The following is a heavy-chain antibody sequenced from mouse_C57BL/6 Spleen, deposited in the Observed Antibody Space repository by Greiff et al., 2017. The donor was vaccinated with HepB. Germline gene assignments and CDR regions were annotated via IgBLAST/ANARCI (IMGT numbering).Heavy chain of an antibody. CDR3: ARCYDSRGYYAMDY. D-gene: IGHD2-4*01. V-gene: IGHV1-82*01. CDR1: GYAFSSSW. J-gene: IGHJ4*01. CDR2: IYPGDGDT. Sequence: VQLQQSGPELVKPGASVKISCKASGYAFSSSWMNWVKQRPGKGLEWIGRIYPGDGDTNYNGKFKGKATLTADKSSSTAYMQLSSLTSEDSAVYFCARCYDSRGYYAMDYWGQGTSVTVYS.